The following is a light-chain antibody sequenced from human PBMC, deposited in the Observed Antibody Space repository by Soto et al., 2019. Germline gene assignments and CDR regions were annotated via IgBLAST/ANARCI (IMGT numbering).Light chain of an antibody. Sequence: EIVLTQSPGTLSLSPGETATHSCRVSQSVSSTYLTWYQQKPGQPPRLLIYAASSRATGVPDRFSGSGSGTDFTLAISRLEPEDFAVYYCQQYGGSPWTFGQGTKVDIK. V-gene: IGKV3-20*01. CDR1: QSVSSTY. CDR3: QQYGGSPWT. CDR2: AAS. J-gene: IGKJ1*01.